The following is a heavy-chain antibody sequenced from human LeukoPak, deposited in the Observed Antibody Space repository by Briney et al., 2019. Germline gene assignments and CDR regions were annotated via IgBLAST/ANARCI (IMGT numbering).Heavy chain of an antibody. CDR3: ARVGLVWGGYPCDY. CDR1: GFTFSSYS. D-gene: IGHD3-16*01. J-gene: IGHJ4*02. V-gene: IGHV3-21*01. CDR2: ISSCSSYI. Sequence: GGSLRLSCAASGFTFSSYSMNWVRQAPGKGLGWVSSISSCSSYIYYADSVKGRFTISRDNAKNSLYLQMNSLRAEDTAVYYCARVGLVWGGYPCDYWGQGTLVSVSS.